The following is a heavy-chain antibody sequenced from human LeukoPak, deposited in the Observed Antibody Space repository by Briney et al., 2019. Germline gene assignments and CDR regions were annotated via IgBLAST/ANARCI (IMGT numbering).Heavy chain of an antibody. CDR1: GGSFSGYY. D-gene: IGHD2-2*01. CDR2: INHSGST. V-gene: IGHV4-34*01. Sequence: SETLSLTCAVYGGSFSGYYWSWIRQPPGKGLEWIGEINHSGSTNYNPSLKSRVTISVDTSKNQFSLKLSSVTAADTAVYYCARKLGYCSSTSCRHNWFDPWGQGTQVTVSS. J-gene: IGHJ5*02. CDR3: ARKLGYCSSTSCRHNWFDP.